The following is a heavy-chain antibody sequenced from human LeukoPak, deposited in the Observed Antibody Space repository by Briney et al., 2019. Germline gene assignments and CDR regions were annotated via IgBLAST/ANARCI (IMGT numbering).Heavy chain of an antibody. Sequence: PSETLSLTCIVSGGSISSYYWSWIRQPPGKGLEWIGYIHYSGSTNYNPSLKSRVTISVDTSKNQFSLKLSSVTAADTAVYYCARGSRTVPFDYWGQGTLVTVSS. CDR2: IHYSGST. CDR3: ARGSRTVPFDY. D-gene: IGHD4-17*01. V-gene: IGHV4-59*01. CDR1: GGSISSYY. J-gene: IGHJ4*02.